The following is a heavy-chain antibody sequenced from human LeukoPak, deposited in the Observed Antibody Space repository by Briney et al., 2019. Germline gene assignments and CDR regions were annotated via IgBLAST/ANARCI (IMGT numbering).Heavy chain of an antibody. CDR1: GFTFSSYS. J-gene: IGHJ2*01. CDR2: ISSSSSYI. D-gene: IGHD2-21*02. V-gene: IGHV3-21*01. Sequence: GGSLRLSCAASGFTFSSYSMNWVRQAPGKGLEWVSSISSSSSYIYYADSVKGRFTISRDNAKNSLYLQMNSLRAEDTAVYYCARVPVVVTDWYFDLWGRGTLVTVSS. CDR3: ARVPVVVTDWYFDL.